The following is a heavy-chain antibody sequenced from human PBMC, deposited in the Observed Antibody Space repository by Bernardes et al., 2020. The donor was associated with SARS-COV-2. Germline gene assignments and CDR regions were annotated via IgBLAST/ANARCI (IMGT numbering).Heavy chain of an antibody. V-gene: IGHV3-23*01. Sequence: GGSLRLSCAASGFTFTSSAMNWVRQAPGQGLEWVSTVSSSGGSTYYADSVKGRFTISRDNSKNTLSLQMNSLRAEDTALYYCAKDGGGWLTTGWYYFDYWGHGTLVTVSS. J-gene: IGHJ4*01. CDR2: VSSSGGST. D-gene: IGHD6-19*01. CDR3: AKDGGGWLTTGWYYFDY. CDR1: GFTFTSSA.